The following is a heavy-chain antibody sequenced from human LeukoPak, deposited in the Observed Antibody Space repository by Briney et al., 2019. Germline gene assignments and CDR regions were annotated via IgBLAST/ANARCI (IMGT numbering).Heavy chain of an antibody. CDR2: INPSSGST. Sequence: ASVKVSCKASGYTFTNYYMHWVRQAPGQGLEWMGTINPSSGSTSNAQKFQGRVTMTRDTSTSTVYMELSSLRSEDTAVYYCARVPYSSTWYYFDYWGQGTLVTVSS. D-gene: IGHD6-13*01. J-gene: IGHJ4*02. CDR3: ARVPYSSTWYYFDY. CDR1: GYTFTNYY. V-gene: IGHV1-46*01.